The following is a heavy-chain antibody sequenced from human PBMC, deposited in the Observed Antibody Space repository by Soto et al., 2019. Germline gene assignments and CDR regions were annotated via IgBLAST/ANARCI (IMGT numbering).Heavy chain of an antibody. V-gene: IGHV3-33*01. CDR3: ARDPGQDEAMDY. CDR1: GFTFSNFG. CDR2: IWHDGKNK. Sequence: QVQVVESGGGVVQPGTSLRLSCAASGFTFSNFGMHWVRQAPGKGLEWVAVIWHDGKNKYYADSAKGRLTISRDNSKNTLYLQMNSLRAEDTAVYYCARDPGQDEAMDYWGQGTLVTVSS. J-gene: IGHJ4*02.